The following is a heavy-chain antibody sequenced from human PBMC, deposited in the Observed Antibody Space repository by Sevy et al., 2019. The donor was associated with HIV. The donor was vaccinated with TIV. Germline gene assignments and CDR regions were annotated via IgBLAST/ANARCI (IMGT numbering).Heavy chain of an antibody. Sequence: ASVKVSCKASGYTFTGYHMHCLRQAPGQGLEWMGWINPDSGDTKYAQKFQGRVTMTRDTSISTAYMELRRLRSDDTAVYYCARSFCINTTCFYYSDHWGQGTLVTASS. D-gene: IGHD2-2*01. J-gene: IGHJ4*02. CDR1: GYTFTGYH. CDR3: ARSFCINTTCFYYSDH. V-gene: IGHV1-2*02. CDR2: INPDSGDT.